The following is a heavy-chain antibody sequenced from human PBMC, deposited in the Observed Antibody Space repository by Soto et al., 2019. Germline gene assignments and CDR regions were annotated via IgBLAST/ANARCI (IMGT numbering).Heavy chain of an antibody. CDR3: TTGTTDYYYYGMDV. D-gene: IGHD1-7*01. CDR1: GFTFSSYA. J-gene: IGHJ6*02. V-gene: IGHV3-30-3*01. CDR2: ISYDGSNK. Sequence: PGGSLRLSCAASGFTFSSYAMHWVRQAPGKGLEWVAVISYDGSNKYYADSVKGRFTISRDNSKNTLYLQMNSLRAEDTAVYYCTTGTTDYYYYGMDVWGQGTTVTVS.